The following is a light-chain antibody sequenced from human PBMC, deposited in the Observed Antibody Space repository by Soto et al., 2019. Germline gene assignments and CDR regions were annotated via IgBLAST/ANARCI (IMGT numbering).Light chain of an antibody. Sequence: DIQMTQSPSSLSASVGDRVTITCRASQGISNYLAWYQHKPGKAPKVLIYAASTLQSGVPSRFSGSGSGTDFTLTISSLQPEDVATYYCQKYCSAPPETFGQGTKVEIK. CDR1: QGISNY. V-gene: IGKV1-27*01. CDR3: QKYCSAPPET. CDR2: AAS. J-gene: IGKJ1*01.